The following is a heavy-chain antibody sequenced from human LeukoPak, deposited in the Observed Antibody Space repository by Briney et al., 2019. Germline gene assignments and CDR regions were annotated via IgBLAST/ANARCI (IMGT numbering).Heavy chain of an antibody. CDR3: ATHNLFRFEY. J-gene: IGHJ4*02. D-gene: IGHD2-21*01. V-gene: IGHV3-7*01. Sequence: GGSLRLSCAASGFTFRTYWMTWVRQAPGKGLEWVANINEDGSAQYYMDSVEGRFTISRDNAKNSLYLQVNTLRPEDTAVYYCATHNLFRFEYWGQGTLVTV. CDR1: GFTFRTYW. CDR2: INEDGSAQ.